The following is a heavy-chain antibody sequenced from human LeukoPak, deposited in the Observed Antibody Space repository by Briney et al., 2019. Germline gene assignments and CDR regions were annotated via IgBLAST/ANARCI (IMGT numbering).Heavy chain of an antibody. D-gene: IGHD3-3*01. J-gene: IGHJ4*02. V-gene: IGHV4-38-2*01. CDR2: IYHSGST. Sequence: PSETLSLTCAVSGYSISSGYYWGWIRPPPGKGLEWIGSIYHSGSTYYNPSLKSRVTISVDTSKNQFSLKLSSVTAADTAVYYCASSYDFWSGYYFDYWGQGTLVTVSS. CDR3: ASSYDFWSGYYFDY. CDR1: GYSISSGYY.